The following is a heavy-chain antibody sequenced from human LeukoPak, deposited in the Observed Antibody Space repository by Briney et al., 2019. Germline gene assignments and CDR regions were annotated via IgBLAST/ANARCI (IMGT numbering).Heavy chain of an antibody. CDR3: ARDTRYFDS. Sequence: GGSLRLSCAASGFTFSSYGMHWVRQAPGKGLEWVGNINQDGSDKYYGDSVRGRFTISRDNAKNLLYLQMNSLRAEDTAVYYCARDTRYFDSWGQGNMVTVSS. V-gene: IGHV3-7*01. J-gene: IGHJ4*02. CDR1: GFTFSSYG. CDR2: INQDGSDK.